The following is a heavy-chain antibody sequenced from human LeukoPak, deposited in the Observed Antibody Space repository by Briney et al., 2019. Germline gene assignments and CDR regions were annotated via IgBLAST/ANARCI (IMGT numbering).Heavy chain of an antibody. J-gene: IGHJ3*02. D-gene: IGHD6-13*01. Sequence: SETLSLTCTVSGGSISSYYWSWIRQPAGKGLEWIGRIYTSGSTNYNPSLKSRVTMSVDTSKNQFSLKLSSVTAADTAGYYCARSPIAAAGPEGAFDIWGQGTMVTVSS. V-gene: IGHV4-4*07. CDR2: IYTSGST. CDR3: ARSPIAAAGPEGAFDI. CDR1: GGSISSYY.